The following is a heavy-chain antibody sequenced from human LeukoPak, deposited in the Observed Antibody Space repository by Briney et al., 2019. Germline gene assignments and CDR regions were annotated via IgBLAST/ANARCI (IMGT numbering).Heavy chain of an antibody. D-gene: IGHD2-2*02. Sequence: GGSLRLSCAASGFTFSSYAMSWVRQAPGKALEGGSGISGNGGSTYYADSVTGRFIISRDNSKNTPYLQINSLRAEDTAVYYCAKDPYCSSTSCYTVPDWGQGTLVTVSS. CDR3: AKDPYCSSTSCYTVPD. CDR1: GFTFSSYA. CDR2: ISGNGGST. J-gene: IGHJ4*02. V-gene: IGHV3-23*01.